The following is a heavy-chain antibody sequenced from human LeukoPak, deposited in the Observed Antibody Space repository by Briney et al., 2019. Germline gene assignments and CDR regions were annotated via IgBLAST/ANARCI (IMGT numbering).Heavy chain of an antibody. CDR3: ARHLWATRHFDY. CDR2: IYYSGST. J-gene: IGHJ4*02. D-gene: IGHD3-10*01. Sequence: SETLSLTCTVSGGSINNYYWSLTRQPPGKGLEWIGYIYYSGSTNYNPSLKSRVTVSVDTSKTQFSLELSSVTAADTAVYYCARHLWATRHFDYWGQGTLVTVSS. CDR1: GGSINNYY. V-gene: IGHV4-59*08.